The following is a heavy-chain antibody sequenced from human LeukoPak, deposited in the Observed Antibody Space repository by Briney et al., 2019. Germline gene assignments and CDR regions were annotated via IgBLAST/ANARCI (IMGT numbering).Heavy chain of an antibody. CDR2: IISNGGST. D-gene: IGHD1-26*01. V-gene: IGHV3-64*01. Sequence: PGGSLRLSCAASGFTFSDYAMQWGRQAPGKGLEYVSAIISNGGSTYYASSVKGRFTIFRDNSKKTLYLQMGSLRAEDTAVYYCARVRSGSSFDYWGQGTLVTVSS. CDR3: ARVRSGSSFDY. J-gene: IGHJ4*02. CDR1: GFTFSDYA.